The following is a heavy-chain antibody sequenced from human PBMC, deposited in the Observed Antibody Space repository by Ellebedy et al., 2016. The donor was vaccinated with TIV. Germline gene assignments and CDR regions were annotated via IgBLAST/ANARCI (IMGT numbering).Heavy chain of an antibody. CDR1: GFTFSSYD. D-gene: IGHD1-14*01. J-gene: IGHJ4*02. CDR3: ARATAGFDY. Sequence: PGGSLRLSCAASGFTFSSYDMHWVRQGSGNGLEWVSSIGAAGDTYYAGFVKGRVAISRENAKNYLYLQLNNVRVGDTAVYYCARATAGFDYWGQGTLVTVSS. CDR2: IGAAGDT. V-gene: IGHV3-13*01.